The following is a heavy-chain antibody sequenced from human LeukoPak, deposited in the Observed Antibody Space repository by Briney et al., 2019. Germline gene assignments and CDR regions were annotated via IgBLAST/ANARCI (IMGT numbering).Heavy chain of an antibody. CDR3: AKGRTWIQGDFDY. CDR1: GFTFSRHG. V-gene: IGHV3-23*01. Sequence: GGSLRLSCVASGFTFSRHGMNWVRQAPGKGLEWVSGISPSGDIKYYVDSVKGRFTVSRDNSKNTLYLQINSLRDEDTAVYYCAKGRTWIQGDFDYWGQGTLVTVSS. D-gene: IGHD5-18*01. J-gene: IGHJ4*02. CDR2: ISPSGDIK.